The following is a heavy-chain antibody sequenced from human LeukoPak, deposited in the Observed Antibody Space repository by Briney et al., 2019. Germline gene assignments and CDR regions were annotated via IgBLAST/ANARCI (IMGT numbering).Heavy chain of an antibody. J-gene: IGHJ6*02. V-gene: IGHV3-11*01. Sequence: PGGSLRLSCAASGFSFSDYQMSWIRQAPGKGLEWLSYISSSGRTPYHAGSLKGRFVISRDNAKNSLYLQMNSLRAEDTAVYYCARVGSNSYYYYGMDVWGQGTTVTVSS. CDR2: ISSSGRTP. D-gene: IGHD4-4*01. CDR1: GFSFSDYQ. CDR3: ARVGSNSYYYYGMDV.